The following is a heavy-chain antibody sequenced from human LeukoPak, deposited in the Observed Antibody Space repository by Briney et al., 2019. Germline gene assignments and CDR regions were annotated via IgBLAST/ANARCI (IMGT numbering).Heavy chain of an antibody. Sequence: SETLSLTCNVSGGSIRGYYWSWIRQPPGKGLEWIGYIYSSGSTNYNPSLKSRVTMSVDTSKNQFSLKVSSVTAADTAVYYCARTGSDSGYDWGYYFDYWGQGTLVTVSS. D-gene: IGHD5-12*01. J-gene: IGHJ4*02. V-gene: IGHV4-59*08. CDR1: GGSIRGYY. CDR3: ARTGSDSGYDWGYYFDY. CDR2: IYSSGST.